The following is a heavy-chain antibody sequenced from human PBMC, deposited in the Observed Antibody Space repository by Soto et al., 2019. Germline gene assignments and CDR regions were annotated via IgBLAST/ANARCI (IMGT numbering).Heavy chain of an antibody. D-gene: IGHD2-2*01. J-gene: IGHJ5*02. Sequence: GASVKVSCKASGYTFTRYFMHWVRQAPGQGLEWMGIINPSGGSTAYARKFQGRVTMTRDTSTSTFFLELSSLTSEDTAVYYCARRECSKIGCSRNWFDPWGQGTLVNVSS. V-gene: IGHV1-46*01. CDR1: GYTFTRYF. CDR2: INPSGGST. CDR3: ARRECSKIGCSRNWFDP.